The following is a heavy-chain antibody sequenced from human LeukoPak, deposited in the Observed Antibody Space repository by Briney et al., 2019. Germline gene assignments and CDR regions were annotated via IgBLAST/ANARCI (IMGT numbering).Heavy chain of an antibody. D-gene: IGHD3-3*01. J-gene: IGHJ6*02. V-gene: IGHV4-4*02. CDR3: AREAGNFWSGYYYYGMDV. CDR1: GGSISSSNW. CDR2: IYHSGST. Sequence: SETLSLTCAVSGGSISSSNWWSWVRQPPGKGLEWIGEIYHSGSTNYNPSLKSRVTISVDKSKNQFSLKLSSVTAADTAVYYCAREAGNFWSGYYYYGMDVWGQGTTVTVSS.